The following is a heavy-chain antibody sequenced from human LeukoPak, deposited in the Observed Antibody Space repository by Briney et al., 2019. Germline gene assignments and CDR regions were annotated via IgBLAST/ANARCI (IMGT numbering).Heavy chain of an antibody. J-gene: IGHJ4*02. Sequence: SETLSLTCNVSGASMSSNYWSWIRQPPGKGLEWIGYIYHSGNTNYSPSLESRVTMSVNESKNQFSLRVHFVSAADTAVYYCASTRRAAVAGRFDSWGQGTLVTVSS. CDR2: IYHSGNT. CDR1: GASMSSNY. D-gene: IGHD6-19*01. CDR3: ASTRRAAVAGRFDS. V-gene: IGHV4-4*09.